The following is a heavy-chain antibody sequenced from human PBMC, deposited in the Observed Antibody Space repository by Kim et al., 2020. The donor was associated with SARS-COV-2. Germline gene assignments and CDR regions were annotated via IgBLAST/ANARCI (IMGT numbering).Heavy chain of an antibody. D-gene: IGHD5-18*01. CDR3: ARDYRFLGYSYGYEYFQH. J-gene: IGHJ1*01. Sequence: QGRVTMTRDTSTSTVYMELSSLRSEDTAVYYCARDYRFLGYSYGYEYFQHWGQGTLVTVSS. V-gene: IGHV1-46*01.